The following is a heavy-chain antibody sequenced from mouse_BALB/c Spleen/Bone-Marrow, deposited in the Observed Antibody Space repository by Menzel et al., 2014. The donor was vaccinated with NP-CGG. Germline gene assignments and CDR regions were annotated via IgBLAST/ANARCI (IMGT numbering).Heavy chain of an antibody. V-gene: IGHV1-87*01. CDR1: GYTFTSYW. CDR3: AREGYYYGSSIYYAMDY. Sequence: QFQLQQSGAELARPGASVKLSCKASGYTFTSYWMQWVKQRPGQGLEWIGAIYPGNGDTRYTQKFKGKATLTADKSSSTAYMQFSSLASEDSAVYYCAREGYYYGSSIYYAMDYWGQGTSVTVSS. D-gene: IGHD1-1*01. J-gene: IGHJ4*01. CDR2: IYPGNGDT.